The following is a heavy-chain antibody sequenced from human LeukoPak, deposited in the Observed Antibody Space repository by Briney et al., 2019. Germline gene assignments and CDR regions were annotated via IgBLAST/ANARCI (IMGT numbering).Heavy chain of an antibody. CDR1: GYTFTSYD. Sequence: GASVKVSCKASGYTFTSYDINWVRQATGQGLEWMGWMNPNSGNTGYAQKFQGRVTMTRDTSASTAYMELSSLRSEDTAVYYCARGPPIGSGYVFGGPYFAYGGQGPLATFSS. CDR3: ARGPPIGSGYVFGGPYFAY. J-gene: IGHJ4*02. D-gene: IGHD5-12*01. CDR2: MNPNSGNT. V-gene: IGHV1-8*01.